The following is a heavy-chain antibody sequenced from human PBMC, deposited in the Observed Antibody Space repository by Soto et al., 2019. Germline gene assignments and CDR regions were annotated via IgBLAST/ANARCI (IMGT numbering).Heavy chain of an antibody. Sequence: GGSLRLSCAASGFTFSSYAMSWVRQAPGKGLEWVSAISGSGGSTYYADSVKGRFTISRDDSKNTLYLQMNSLRAEDTAVYYCAKSGDTAMVHDYYYYYGMDVWGQGTTVTVSS. D-gene: IGHD5-18*01. J-gene: IGHJ6*02. V-gene: IGHV3-23*01. CDR1: GFTFSSYA. CDR3: AKSGDTAMVHDYYYYYGMDV. CDR2: ISGSGGST.